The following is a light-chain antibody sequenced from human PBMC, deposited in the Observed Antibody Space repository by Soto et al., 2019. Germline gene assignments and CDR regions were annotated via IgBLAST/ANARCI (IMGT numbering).Light chain of an antibody. Sequence: QSVLTQPASVSGSPGQSITISCTGTSSDVGGYNFVSRYQQHPGKVPKLMIYEVSNRPSGVSNRFSGSKSGNTASLTISGLQAEDEADYYCSSYTSSSSWVFGGGTKLTVL. CDR2: EVS. V-gene: IGLV2-14*01. CDR1: SSDVGGYNF. J-gene: IGLJ3*02. CDR3: SSYTSSSSWV.